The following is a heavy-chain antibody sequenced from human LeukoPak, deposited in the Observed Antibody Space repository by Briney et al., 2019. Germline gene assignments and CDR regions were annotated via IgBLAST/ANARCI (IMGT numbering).Heavy chain of an antibody. D-gene: IGHD3-10*01. J-gene: IGHJ6*03. Sequence: GGSLRLSCAASGFTFSSYWMHWVRQAPGKGLVWVSRINSDGSRTSYVDPVKGRFTISRDNAKNTLYLQMNSLRAEETAVYYCAREGVPTHYYYMDVWGKGTTVTISS. CDR2: INSDGSRT. CDR1: GFTFSSYW. CDR3: AREGVPTHYYYMDV. V-gene: IGHV3-74*01.